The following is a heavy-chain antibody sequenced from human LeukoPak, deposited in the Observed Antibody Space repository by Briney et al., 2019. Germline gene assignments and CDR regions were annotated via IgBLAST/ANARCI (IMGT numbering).Heavy chain of an antibody. CDR1: GGTFSSYA. V-gene: IGHV1-69*13. D-gene: IGHD1-26*01. Sequence: GASVKVSCKASGGTFSSYAISWVRQAPGQGLEWMGGIIPIFGTANYAQKFQGRVTITADESTSTAYMELSSLRSEDTAMYYCARDGGSFSYNMGVWGQGTTVTVSS. J-gene: IGHJ6*02. CDR3: ARDGGSFSYNMGV. CDR2: IIPIFGTA.